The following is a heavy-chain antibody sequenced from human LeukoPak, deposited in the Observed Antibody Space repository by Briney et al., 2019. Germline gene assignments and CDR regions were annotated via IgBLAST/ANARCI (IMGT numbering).Heavy chain of an antibody. D-gene: IGHD5-24*01. V-gene: IGHV4-59*05. CDR1: GFTFSSYT. CDR3: ASHVEMASIDY. J-gene: IGHJ4*02. CDR2: IYYSGST. Sequence: GSLRLSCAASGFTFSSYTMNWVRQAPGKGLEWIGSIYYSGSTYYNPSLKSRVTISVDTSKNQFSLKLSSVTAADTAVYYCASHVEMASIDYWGQGTLVTVSS.